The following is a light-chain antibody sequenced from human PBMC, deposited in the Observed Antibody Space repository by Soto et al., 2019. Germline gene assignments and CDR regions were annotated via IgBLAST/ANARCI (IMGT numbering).Light chain of an antibody. CDR3: QKHDGAPWT. Sequence: DIQMTQSPSSLSASVGDRVTITCRASQGIKNYLAWYQQKPGKVPTLLMYAASTLHPGVPSRFSGSGSETDFTLTISSLQPEDVATYYCQKHDGAPWTFGQGTKVEIK. V-gene: IGKV1-27*01. CDR1: QGIKNY. J-gene: IGKJ1*01. CDR2: AAS.